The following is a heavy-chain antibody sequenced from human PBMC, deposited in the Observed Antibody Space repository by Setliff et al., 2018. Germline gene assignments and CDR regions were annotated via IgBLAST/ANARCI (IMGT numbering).Heavy chain of an antibody. D-gene: IGHD4-4*01. CDR3: ARLDYSNYYYYYIDV. Sequence: SETLSLTCAVSGYSISSGYYWGWIRQSPGKGLEWIGSIYHSGSTYHNPSLKSRVTISVDTAKNQFSLTLRSVTATDTAIYYCARLDYSNYYYYYIDVWGTGTTVTVSS. J-gene: IGHJ6*03. CDR1: GYSISSGYY. V-gene: IGHV4-38-2*01. CDR2: IYHSGST.